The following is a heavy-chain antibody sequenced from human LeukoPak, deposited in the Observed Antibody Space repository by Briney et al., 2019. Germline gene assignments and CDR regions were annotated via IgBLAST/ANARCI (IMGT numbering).Heavy chain of an antibody. D-gene: IGHD3-9*01. CDR3: AKDLSGYSTTWSPGYMDV. CDR2: IRYDGSDK. CDR1: GFTFSTYG. V-gene: IGHV3-30*02. J-gene: IGHJ6*03. Sequence: GGSPRLSCAASGFTFSTYGMHWVRQAPGRGLEWVAFIRYDGSDKYADSVKGRFTLSRDNSKNTLSLRLDSLRPDDTAVYYCAKDLSGYSTTWSPGYMDVWGEGTTVIVSS.